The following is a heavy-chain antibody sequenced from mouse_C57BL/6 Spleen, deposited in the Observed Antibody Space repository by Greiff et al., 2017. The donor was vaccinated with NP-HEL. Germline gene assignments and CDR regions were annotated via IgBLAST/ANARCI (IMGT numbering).Heavy chain of an antibody. D-gene: IGHD1-1*01. V-gene: IGHV1-55*01. Sequence: QVQLQQPGAELVKPGASVKMSCKASGYTFTSYWITWVKQRPGQGLEWIGDIYPGSGSTNYNEKFKSKATLTVDTSSSTASMQLSSLTSEDSAVYDCASSGYYGSSYVPMDYWGQRTSVTVSS. CDR1: GYTFTSYW. J-gene: IGHJ4*01. CDR3: ASSGYYGSSYVPMDY. CDR2: IYPGSGST.